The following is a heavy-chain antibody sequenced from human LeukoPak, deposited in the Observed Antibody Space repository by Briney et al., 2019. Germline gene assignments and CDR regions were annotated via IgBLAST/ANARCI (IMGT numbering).Heavy chain of an antibody. Sequence: GSLRLSCAASGFTFSSYAMSWVRQAPGKGLEWIGEINHSGSTNYNPSLKSRVTISVDTSKNQFPLKLSSVTAADTAVHYCARGQLKYDYVWGSYRYDYFDYWGQGTLVTVSS. V-gene: IGHV4-34*01. CDR2: INHSGST. CDR1: GFTFSSYA. D-gene: IGHD3-16*02. CDR3: ARGQLKYDYVWGSYRYDYFDY. J-gene: IGHJ4*02.